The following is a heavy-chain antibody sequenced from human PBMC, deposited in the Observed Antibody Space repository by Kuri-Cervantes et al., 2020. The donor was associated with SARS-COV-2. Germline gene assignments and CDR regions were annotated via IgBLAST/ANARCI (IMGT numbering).Heavy chain of an antibody. CDR2: VRGKANNYAT. CDR3: TTLIDY. V-gene: IGHV3-73*01. CDR1: GFTFSSYA. J-gene: IGHJ4*02. Sequence: GESLKISCAASGFTFSSYAMSWVRQASGKGLEWVGRVRGKANNYATAYAASVKGRFTISRDDSKNMAYLQMHSLKTEDTAVYYCTTLIDYWGQGALVTVSS.